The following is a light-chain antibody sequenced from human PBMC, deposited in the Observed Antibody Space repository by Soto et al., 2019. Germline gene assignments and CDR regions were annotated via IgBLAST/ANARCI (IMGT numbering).Light chain of an antibody. Sequence: DIQMTQSPSTLSGSVGDRVTITCRASQTISSWLAWYQQKPGKAPKLLIYKASTLKSGVPSRCSGSGSGTEFTLTISILQPDDFATYYCQHYNSYSEAFGQGTKVELK. CDR2: KAS. V-gene: IGKV1-5*03. J-gene: IGKJ1*01. CDR1: QTISSW. CDR3: QHYNSYSEA.